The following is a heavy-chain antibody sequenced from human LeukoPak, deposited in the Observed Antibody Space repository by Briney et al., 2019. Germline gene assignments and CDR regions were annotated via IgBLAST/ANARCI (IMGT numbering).Heavy chain of an antibody. V-gene: IGHV1-2*02. CDR3: AGADRLDGGSYLIGP. Sequence: ASVNVPCKPSGYSFTDYYMHWVRQAPGQGGDWMEWINPNSGGTSSAQRFQGRVTMTRATSINTVYMEVSWLTSDDTAIYYCAGADRLDGGSYLIGPWGQGTLVTVSS. CDR1: GYSFTDYY. J-gene: IGHJ5*02. D-gene: IGHD3-16*01. CDR2: INPNSGGT.